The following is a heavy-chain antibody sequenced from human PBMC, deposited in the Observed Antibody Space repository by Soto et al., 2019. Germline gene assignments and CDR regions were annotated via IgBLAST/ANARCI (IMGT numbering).Heavy chain of an antibody. J-gene: IGHJ4*02. CDR3: AKGSGWPLDY. V-gene: IGHV3-30*18. Sequence: PGGSLRLSCAASGFTFSSYGMHWVRQAPGKGLEWVAVISYDGSNKYYADSVKGRFTISRDNSKNTLYLQMNSLRAEDTAVYYCAKGSGWPLDYWGQGTLVTVSS. CDR1: GFTFSSYG. CDR2: ISYDGSNK. D-gene: IGHD2-15*01.